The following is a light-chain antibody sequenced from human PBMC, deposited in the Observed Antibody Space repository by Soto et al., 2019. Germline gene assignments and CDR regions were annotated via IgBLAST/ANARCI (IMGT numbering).Light chain of an antibody. V-gene: IGKV1-5*01. CDR1: QSISSW. J-gene: IGKJ1*01. CDR3: QQYNSYSPT. Sequence: DIQMTQSPSTLSTSVGDRVTITCRASQSISSWLAWYQQKTGKAPKLLIYDASSLESGVPSRFSGSGSGPEFTLTISSLQPDDFATYYCQQYNSYSPTFGQGTKVDIK. CDR2: DAS.